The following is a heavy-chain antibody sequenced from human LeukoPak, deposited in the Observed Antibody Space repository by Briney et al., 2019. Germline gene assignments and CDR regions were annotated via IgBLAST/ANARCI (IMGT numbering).Heavy chain of an antibody. CDR2: IYTSGST. V-gene: IGHV4-4*07. D-gene: IGHD3-3*01. CDR1: GGSISSYY. Sequence: SETLSLTCTVSGGSISSYYWSWIRQPAGKGLEWIGRIYTSGSTNYNPSLKSRVTMSVDTSKNQFSLKLSSVTAADTAVYYCARLYYDFWSGPFDPWGQGNLVTVSS. CDR3: ARLYYDFWSGPFDP. J-gene: IGHJ5*02.